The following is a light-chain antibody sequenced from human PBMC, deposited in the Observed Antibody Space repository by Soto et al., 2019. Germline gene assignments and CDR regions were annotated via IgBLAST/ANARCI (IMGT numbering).Light chain of an antibody. J-gene: IGKJ4*01. V-gene: IGKV1-27*01. CDR1: QGISDY. CDR3: QKCNSDPFT. CDR2: AAS. Sequence: DIQMTQSPSSLSASVGDRVTITCRASQGISDYLAWYQQKPGKVPKLLIYAASTLKSGVPSRFSGSGSGTDFTLTISSLQPEDIATYYCQKCNSDPFTFCGGTKVEIK.